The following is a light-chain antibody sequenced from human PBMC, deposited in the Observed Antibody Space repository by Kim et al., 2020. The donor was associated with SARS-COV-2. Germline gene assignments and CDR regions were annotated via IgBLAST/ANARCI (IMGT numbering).Light chain of an antibody. J-gene: IGKJ2*01. CDR1: QSVKSRF. CDR3: QQYGSSPYT. V-gene: IGKV3-20*01. CDR2: DAA. Sequence: EIVLTQSPGTVSLSPGERATLSCRASQSVKSRFLAWYQQKPGRAPRLLILDAANRATGIPDRFSGSGSGTDFTLTISRLEPEDFAVYYCQQYGSSPYTFGQGTNLEIK.